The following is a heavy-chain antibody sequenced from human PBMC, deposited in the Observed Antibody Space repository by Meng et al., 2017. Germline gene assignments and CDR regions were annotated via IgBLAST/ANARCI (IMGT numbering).Heavy chain of an antibody. V-gene: IGHV4-4*02. J-gene: IGHJ2*01. CDR3: ARGSGYSYGFNWYFDL. Sequence: QQSGPGLVYHLGTLSPTCAGSGGSIKRSNWWSWVRQPPGKGLEWIGEIYHSGSTNTNPSLKSRVTISVDKSKNQFSLKLSSVTAADTAVYYCARGSGYSYGFNWYFDLWGRGTLVTVSS. CDR1: GGSIKRSNW. D-gene: IGHD5-18*01. CDR2: IYHSGST.